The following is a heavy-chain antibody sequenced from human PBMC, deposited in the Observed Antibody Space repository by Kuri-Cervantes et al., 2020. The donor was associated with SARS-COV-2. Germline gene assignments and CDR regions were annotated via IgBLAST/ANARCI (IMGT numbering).Heavy chain of an antibody. D-gene: IGHD3-22*01. J-gene: IGHJ2*01. V-gene: IGHV3-73*01. Sequence: GSLRLSCEVSGFLFSASAIHWVRQASGKGLEWVGRVRGKANNYATAYAASVKGRFTISRDDSKNMAYLQMNSLKTADTAVYYCARVWYYDSSGHQWYFDLWGRGTLVTVSS. CDR2: VRGKANNYAT. CDR1: GFLFSASA. CDR3: ARVWYYDSSGHQWYFDL.